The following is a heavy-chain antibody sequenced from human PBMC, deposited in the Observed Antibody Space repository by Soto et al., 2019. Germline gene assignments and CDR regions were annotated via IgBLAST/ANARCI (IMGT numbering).Heavy chain of an antibody. Sequence: ASVKVSCKASGYTFTSYGISWVRQAPGQGLEWMGWISAYNGNTNYAQKLQGRVTMTTDTSTSTAYMELRSLRSDDTAVYYCAREYAFESGDREENHQLSYMVRGLDYWGQGTLVTVSS. J-gene: IGHJ4*02. D-gene: IGHD3-10*01. CDR2: ISAYNGNT. CDR3: AREYAFESGDREENHQLSYMVRGLDY. CDR1: GYTFTSYG. V-gene: IGHV1-18*01.